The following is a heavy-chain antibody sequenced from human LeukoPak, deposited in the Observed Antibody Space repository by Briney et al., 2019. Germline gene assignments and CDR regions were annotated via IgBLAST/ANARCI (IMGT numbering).Heavy chain of an antibody. CDR2: IFHSGTT. D-gene: IGHD1-26*01. J-gene: IGHJ4*02. CDR1: GGSFSSDY. Sequence: SETLSLTCTMSGGSFSSDYWNWIRQPPGKGLEWIGYIFHSGTTNYNPSLKSRVTISVDTSKNHCSLRLSSVTAADTAVYYCARGDPVGLFDDWGQGILVTVSS. CDR3: ARGDPVGLFDD. V-gene: IGHV4-59*01.